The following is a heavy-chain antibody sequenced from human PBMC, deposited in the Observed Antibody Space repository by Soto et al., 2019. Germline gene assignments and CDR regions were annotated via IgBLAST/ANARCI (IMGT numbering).Heavy chain of an antibody. V-gene: IGHV4-30-4*01. CDR1: GGSISSGDYY. J-gene: IGHJ5*02. CDR2: IYYSGST. D-gene: IGHD3-3*01. CDR3: ARGRFLEWLLSGWFDP. Sequence: QVQLQESGPGLVKPSQTLSLTCTVSGGSISSGDYYWSWIRQPPGKGLEWIGYIYYSGSTNYNPSLKSRVTISVDTSKNQFSLKLSSVTAADTAVYYCARGRFLEWLLSGWFDPWGQGTLVTVSS.